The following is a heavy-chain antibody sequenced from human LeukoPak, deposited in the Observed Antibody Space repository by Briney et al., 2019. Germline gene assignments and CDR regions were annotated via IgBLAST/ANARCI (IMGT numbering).Heavy chain of an antibody. CDR2: INPSSNAA. Sequence: ASVKVSCKTSGYTFSDYSIHWVRQAPGQGLEWMGWINPSSNAANYAQRFEGRVSLTRDTSISTADMVLTSLTSDDTGVYYCARSRELLDFDTWGQGTLVSVSS. V-gene: IGHV1-2*02. CDR1: GYTFSDYS. D-gene: IGHD3-10*01. J-gene: IGHJ4*02. CDR3: ARSRELLDFDT.